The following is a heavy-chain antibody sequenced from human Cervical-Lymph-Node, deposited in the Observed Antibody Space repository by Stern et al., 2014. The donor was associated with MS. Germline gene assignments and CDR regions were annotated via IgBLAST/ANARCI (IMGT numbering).Heavy chain of an antibody. CDR1: GFTFTSSA. CDR2: IVVCSGDT. Sequence: QLAESGPEVKKPGTSVKVSCKPSGFTFTSSAVQWVRQAPGQRLEWIGWIVVCSGDTHYAQKFQERVTITRDMSTSTAYMELSSLRSEDTAVYYCAADLNMITLGGVIANDHWGQGTLVTVSS. D-gene: IGHD3-16*02. J-gene: IGHJ4*02. V-gene: IGHV1-58*01. CDR3: AADLNMITLGGVIANDH.